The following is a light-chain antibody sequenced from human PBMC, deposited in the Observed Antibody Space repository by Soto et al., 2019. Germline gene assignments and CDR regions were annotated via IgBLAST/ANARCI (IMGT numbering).Light chain of an antibody. Sequence: DIQMTQSPSTLSASVGDRVIITCRASQSINSWLAWYQQKPGKAPKLLIYKASSLESGVPSRFSGSGSGTEFTLTISSLQPDDFATYYCQQYNSYWTFRQGTKVEVK. CDR2: KAS. CDR3: QQYNSYWT. V-gene: IGKV1-5*03. CDR1: QSINSW. J-gene: IGKJ1*01.